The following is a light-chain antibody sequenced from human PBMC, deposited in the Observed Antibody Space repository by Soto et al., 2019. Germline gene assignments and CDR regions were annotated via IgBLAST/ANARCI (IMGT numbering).Light chain of an antibody. CDR1: QSVSSSY. CDR2: GAS. CDR3: QQYGSSLYT. V-gene: IGKV3-20*01. Sequence: ETVLTQSPGTLSLSPGERATLSCRASQSVSSSYLAWYQQKPGQAPRLLIYGASIRAPGIPDRFSGSGSGTDVTLTISRLEPEDFAVYYCQQYGSSLYTFGQGTKLEIK. J-gene: IGKJ2*01.